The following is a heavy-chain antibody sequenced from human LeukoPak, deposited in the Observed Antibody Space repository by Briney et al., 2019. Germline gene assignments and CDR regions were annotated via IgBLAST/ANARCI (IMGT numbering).Heavy chain of an antibody. J-gene: IGHJ4*02. CDR3: AKDRRPHTISTQNGAFDY. V-gene: IGHV3-23*01. D-gene: IGHD5-24*01. Sequence: PRGSLRLSCAASGLTFTSYALTWVRQAPGKGLDWVSSISVDGLTYYLDSVKGRFTISRDNSKNALYLQMNSLRVEDTAVYYCAKDRRPHTISTQNGAFDYWGQGTLVTVSS. CDR1: GLTFTSYA. CDR2: ISVDGLT.